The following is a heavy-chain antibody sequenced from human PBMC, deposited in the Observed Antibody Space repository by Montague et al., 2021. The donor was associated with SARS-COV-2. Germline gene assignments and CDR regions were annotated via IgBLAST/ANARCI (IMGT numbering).Heavy chain of an antibody. J-gene: IGHJ2*01. CDR2: ISGSGGST. V-gene: IGHV3-23*01. CDR3: AKGSGGTIFGVVITYWYFDL. Sequence: SLRLSCAASGFTFSSYAVSWVRQAPGKGLEWVSAISGSGGSTYYADSVKGRFTISRDNSKNTLYLQMNSLRAEDTAVYYCAKGSGGTIFGVVITYWYFDLWGRGTLVTVSS. D-gene: IGHD3-3*01. CDR1: GFTFSSYA.